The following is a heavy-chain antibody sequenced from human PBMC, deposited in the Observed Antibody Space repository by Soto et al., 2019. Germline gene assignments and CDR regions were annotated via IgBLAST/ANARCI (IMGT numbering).Heavy chain of an antibody. D-gene: IGHD3-3*01. V-gene: IGHV1-3*01. CDR1: GYTFTSYA. CDR3: ARGHYDFWSGYYFGADWFDP. J-gene: IGHJ5*02. CDR2: INAGNGNT. Sequence: ASVKVSCKASGYTFTSYAMHWVRQAPGQRLEWMGWINAGNGNTKYSQKFQGRVTITRDTSASTAYMELSSLRSEDTAVYYCARGHYDFWSGYYFGADWFDPWGQGTLVTVSS.